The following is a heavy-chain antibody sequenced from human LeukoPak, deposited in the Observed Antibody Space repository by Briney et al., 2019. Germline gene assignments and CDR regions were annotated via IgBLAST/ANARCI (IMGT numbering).Heavy chain of an antibody. CDR2: IYSGGST. CDR3: ARDQVVGAPGAFDI. CDR1: GFTVSSNY. Sequence: QPGGSLRLSCAASGFTVSSNYMSWVRQAPGKGLEWVSVIYSGGSTYYADSVKGRFTTSRDNSKNTLYLQMNSLRAEDTAVYYCARDQVVGAPGAFDIWGQGTMVTVSS. V-gene: IGHV3-53*01. D-gene: IGHD1-26*01. J-gene: IGHJ3*02.